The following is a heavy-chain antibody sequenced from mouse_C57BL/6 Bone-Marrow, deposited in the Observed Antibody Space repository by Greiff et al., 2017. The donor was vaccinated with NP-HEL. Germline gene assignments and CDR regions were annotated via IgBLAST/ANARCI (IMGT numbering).Heavy chain of an antibody. CDR2: ISSGGSYT. J-gene: IGHJ4*01. Sequence: EVKLMESGGDLVKPGGSLKLSCAASGFTFSSYGMSWVRQTPDKRLEWVATISSGGSYTYYPDSVKGRFTISGDNAKNTLYLQMSSLKSEDTAMYYCARPVGYYDYAMDYWGQGTSVTVSS. CDR3: ARPVGYYDYAMDY. CDR1: GFTFSSYG. V-gene: IGHV5-6*01. D-gene: IGHD2-3*01.